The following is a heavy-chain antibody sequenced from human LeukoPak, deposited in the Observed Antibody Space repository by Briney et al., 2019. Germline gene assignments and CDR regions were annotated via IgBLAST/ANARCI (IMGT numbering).Heavy chain of an antibody. J-gene: IGHJ6*03. V-gene: IGHV1-69*05. CDR1: GGTFSSYA. CDR2: IIPIFGTA. CDR3: ASTFGVVYYYMDV. D-gene: IGHD3-3*01. Sequence: GVSVKVSCKASGGTFSSYAISWVRQAPGQGLEWMGGIIPIFGTANYAQKFQGRVTITTDESTSTAYMELSSLRSEDTAVYYCASTFGVVYYYMDVWGKGTTVTVSS.